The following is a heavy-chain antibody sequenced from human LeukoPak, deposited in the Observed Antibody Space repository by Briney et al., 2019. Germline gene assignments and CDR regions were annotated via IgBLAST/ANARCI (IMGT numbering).Heavy chain of an antibody. CDR2: ISGSGGST. J-gene: IGHJ4*02. CDR3: AKPPIAARDWTPFDY. D-gene: IGHD6-6*01. CDR1: GFTFSSYA. Sequence: GGSLRLSCAASGFTFSSYAMSWVRQAPGKGLGWVSAISGSGGSTYYADSVKGRFTISRDNSKNTLYLQMNSLRAEDTAVYYCAKPPIAARDWTPFDYWGQGTLVTVSS. V-gene: IGHV3-23*01.